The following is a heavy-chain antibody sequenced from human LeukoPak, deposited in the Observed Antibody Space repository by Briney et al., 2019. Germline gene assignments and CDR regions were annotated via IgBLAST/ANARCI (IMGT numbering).Heavy chain of an antibody. CDR3: ARSYYCSGGSCWVYFDY. CDR2: INHSGST. D-gene: IGHD2-15*01. CDR1: GGSISSSSYY. Sequence: SETLSLTCTVSGGSISSSSYYWGWIRQPPGKGLEWIGEINHSGSTNYNPSLKSRVTISVDTSKNQFSLKLSSVTAADTAVYYCARSYYCSGGSCWVYFDYWGQGTLVTVSS. V-gene: IGHV4-39*07. J-gene: IGHJ4*02.